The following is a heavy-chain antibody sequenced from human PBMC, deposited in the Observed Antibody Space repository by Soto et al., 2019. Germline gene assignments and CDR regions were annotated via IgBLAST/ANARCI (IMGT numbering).Heavy chain of an antibody. J-gene: IGHJ4*02. V-gene: IGHV1-18*04. CDR1: GYTFVDYG. D-gene: IGHD1-26*01. CDR3: ARDGGRHSGGIDY. CDR2: ISPYNGNT. Sequence: ASVKVSCKASGYTFVDYGFSWVRQAPGQGLEWMGWISPYNGNTHYVETFQGRVTMTTDTSTSTAFMELRTLTSEDTAVYYCARDGGRHSGGIDYWGQGTLVTVSS.